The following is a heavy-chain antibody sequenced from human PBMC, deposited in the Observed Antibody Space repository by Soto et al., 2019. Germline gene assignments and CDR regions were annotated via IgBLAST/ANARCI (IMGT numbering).Heavy chain of an antibody. Sequence: GGSLRLSCAASGFNFSNYPMSWVRQAPGKGLEWVSGTSGSGASTYYADSVKGRFTISRDNSKNTLYLQMNNLRGEDTAIYYCAKVGSGWYYFDYWGQGTLVTVSS. CDR1: GFNFSNYP. CDR2: TSGSGAST. CDR3: AKVGSGWYYFDY. V-gene: IGHV3-23*01. J-gene: IGHJ4*02. D-gene: IGHD6-19*01.